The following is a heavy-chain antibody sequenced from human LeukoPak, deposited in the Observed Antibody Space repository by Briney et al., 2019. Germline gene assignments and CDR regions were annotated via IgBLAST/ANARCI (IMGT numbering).Heavy chain of an antibody. V-gene: IGHV3-9*01. CDR3: AKDISGSGEIDY. D-gene: IGHD3-10*01. J-gene: IGHJ4*02. CDR1: GFTFDDYS. CDR2: ISWNSGSI. Sequence: GGSLRLSCAASGFTFDDYSMRWVRQAPGKGLEWVSGISWNSGSIGYADSVKSRFTISRDNAKNSLYLQMNSLRAEDTALYYCAKDISGSGEIDYWGQGTLVTVSS.